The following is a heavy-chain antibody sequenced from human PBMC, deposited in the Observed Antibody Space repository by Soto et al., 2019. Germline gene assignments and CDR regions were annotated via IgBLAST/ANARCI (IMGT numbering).Heavy chain of an antibody. V-gene: IGHV3-7*05. D-gene: IGHD6-19*01. CDR2: IDQDGTEK. J-gene: IGHJ4*02. Sequence: EVQLVESGGGLVQPGGSLRHSCAVSGITFSPYWMNWVRQTPGKGLEWVAIIDQDGTEKIYVDSVKGRFTISRDNAKNSLSLQMNSLRVEDTAVYYCVGGGGWLPDYWGQGTLVTVSS. CDR1: GITFSPYW. CDR3: VGGGGWLPDY.